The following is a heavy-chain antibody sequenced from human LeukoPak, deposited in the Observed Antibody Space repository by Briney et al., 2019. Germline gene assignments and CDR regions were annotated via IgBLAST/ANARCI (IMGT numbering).Heavy chain of an antibody. Sequence: GGCLRLSCAASGLTFDDYAMHWVRQAPGKGLEWVSGISWNSGSIGYADSVKGRFTISRDNSKNTLYLQMNSLRAEDTAVYYCAKEWGSHGDPFDYWGQGTLVTVSS. V-gene: IGHV3-9*01. J-gene: IGHJ4*02. CDR2: ISWNSGSI. D-gene: IGHD3-16*01. CDR1: GLTFDDYA. CDR3: AKEWGSHGDPFDY.